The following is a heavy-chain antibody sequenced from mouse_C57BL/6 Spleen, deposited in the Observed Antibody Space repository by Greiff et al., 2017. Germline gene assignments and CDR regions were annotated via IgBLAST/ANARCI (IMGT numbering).Heavy chain of an antibody. CDR1: GYTFTSYW. V-gene: IGHV1-55*01. Sequence: QVQLQQPGAVLVKPGASVKMSCKASGYTFTSYWITWVKQRPGQGLEWIGDIYPGSGSTNYNEKFKGKATLTVATSSSTAYMQHSSLTSEDSAVYYCAKGDYWGQGTTLTVSA. CDR3: AKGDY. CDR2: IYPGSGST. J-gene: IGHJ2*01.